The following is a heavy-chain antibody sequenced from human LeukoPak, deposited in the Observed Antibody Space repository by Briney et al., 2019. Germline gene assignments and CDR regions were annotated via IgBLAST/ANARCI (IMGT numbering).Heavy chain of an antibody. CDR2: ISSNGGST. Sequence: GGSLRLSCSASGFTFSSYAMHWVRQAPGKGLEYVSAISSNGGSTYYADSVKGRFTISRDNSKNTLYLQMSSLRAEDTAVYYCVKPSQKVRGLCSGGSCYSLDWGQGTLVTVSS. V-gene: IGHV3-64D*06. CDR3: VKPSQKVRGLCSGGSCYSLD. CDR1: GFTFSSYA. D-gene: IGHD2-15*01. J-gene: IGHJ4*02.